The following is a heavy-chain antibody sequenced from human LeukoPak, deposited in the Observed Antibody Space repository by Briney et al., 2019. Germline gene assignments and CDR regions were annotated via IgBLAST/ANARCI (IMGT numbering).Heavy chain of an antibody. Sequence: ASVKVSCKASGYTFTGYYMHWVRQAPGQGLEWMGWINPNSGGTNYAQKFQGRVTMTRDTSISTAYMELSRLRSDDTAVYYCAREAITIFGVVIMPGGYMDVWGKGTTVTVSS. D-gene: IGHD3-3*01. CDR2: INPNSGGT. J-gene: IGHJ6*03. CDR3: AREAITIFGVVIMPGGYMDV. V-gene: IGHV1-2*02. CDR1: GYTFTGYY.